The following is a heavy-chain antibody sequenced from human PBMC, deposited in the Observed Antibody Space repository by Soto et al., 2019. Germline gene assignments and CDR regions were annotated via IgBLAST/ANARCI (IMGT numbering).Heavy chain of an antibody. CDR1: GGSISSYY. D-gene: IGHD1-26*01. Sequence: QVQLQESGPGLVKPSETLSLTCTVSGGSISSYYWSWIRQPPGKGLEWIGYIYYSGSTNYKPSRESRVTISADTSNNQFPLKLSSVAAADTDVYYCARRDGSAIDYWGQGTLVTVSS. J-gene: IGHJ4*02. CDR3: ARRDGSAIDY. CDR2: IYYSGST. V-gene: IGHV4-59*08.